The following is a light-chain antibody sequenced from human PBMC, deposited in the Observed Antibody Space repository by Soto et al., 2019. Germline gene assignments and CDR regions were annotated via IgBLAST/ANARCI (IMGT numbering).Light chain of an antibody. CDR1: SSDVGGYSY. CDR2: DVS. V-gene: IGLV2-14*01. CDR3: ASYTTSSTYV. Sequence: QSVLTQPASVSGSPGQSIAISCTGTSSDVGGYSYVSWYQQQPGKAPKLVISDVSNWPSGVSDRFSGSKSGNTASLTISGLQTEDEADYYCASYTTSSTYVFGTGTQLTVL. J-gene: IGLJ1*01.